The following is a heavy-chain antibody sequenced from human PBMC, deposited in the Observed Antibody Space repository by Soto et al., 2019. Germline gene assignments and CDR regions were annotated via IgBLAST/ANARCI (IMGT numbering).Heavy chain of an antibody. V-gene: IGHV1-18*01. D-gene: IGHD3-3*01. CDR1: GYTFTSYG. J-gene: IGHJ3*02. CDR2: ISAYNGNT. CDR3: AREEDQTIFEVVIRPRYGFDI. Sequence: QIRLVQSGAEGKKPGASVKVSCQSSGYTFTSYGITWVRQAPGQGLEWMGWISAYNGNTNYAQKLQGRVTMTTDTSTSTAYIELRSLRSVVTAVDYCAREEDQTIFEVVIRPRYGFDIWGQGTMVNVSS.